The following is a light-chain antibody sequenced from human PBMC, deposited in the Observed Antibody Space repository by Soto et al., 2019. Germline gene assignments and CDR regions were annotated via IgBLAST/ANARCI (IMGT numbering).Light chain of an antibody. CDR2: EVS. CDR1: SSDVGGYTS. CDR3: SSDTTSSTLLYV. Sequence: QSAMTQPASVSGYPGQSITISCTGTSSDVGGYTSVSWYQQHPGKAPKLMIYEVSNRPSGVSNRFSGSKSGNTASLTISGRQAEDEADYYCSSDTTSSTLLYVFGTGTKVTVL. V-gene: IGLV2-14*01. J-gene: IGLJ1*01.